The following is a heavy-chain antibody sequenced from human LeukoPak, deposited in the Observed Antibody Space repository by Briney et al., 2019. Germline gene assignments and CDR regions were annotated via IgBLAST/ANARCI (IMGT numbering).Heavy chain of an antibody. J-gene: IGHJ5*02. Sequence: SGGSLRLSCAASGFTFSSHAMSWVRQAPGKGLEWVSGISGGGDDTYYADSVKGRFTISRDNSKNTLFLQMNSLRAEDTALYYCAKAYISGSGKFDPWGQGTLVTVSS. CDR1: GFTFSSHA. CDR2: ISGGGDDT. D-gene: IGHD3-10*01. CDR3: AKAYISGSGKFDP. V-gene: IGHV3-23*01.